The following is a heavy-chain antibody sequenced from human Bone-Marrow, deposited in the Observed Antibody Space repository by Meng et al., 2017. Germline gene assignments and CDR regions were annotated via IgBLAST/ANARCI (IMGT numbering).Heavy chain of an antibody. Sequence: HVQRQASGPRRVKPSETLSLPCTVSGGSISSYYWSWIRQPAGKGLEWIGRIYTSGSTNYNPSLKSRVTMSVDTSKNQFSLKLSSVTAADTAVYYCARDGGTMIVVSWFDPWGQGTLVTVSS. CDR1: GGSISSYY. J-gene: IGHJ5*02. CDR3: ARDGGTMIVVSWFDP. CDR2: IYTSGST. D-gene: IGHD3-22*01. V-gene: IGHV4-4*07.